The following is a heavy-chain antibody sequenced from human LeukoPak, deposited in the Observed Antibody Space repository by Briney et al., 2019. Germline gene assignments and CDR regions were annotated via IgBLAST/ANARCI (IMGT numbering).Heavy chain of an antibody. V-gene: IGHV4-4*07. J-gene: IGHJ3*02. D-gene: IGHD5-24*01. Sequence: PSETLSLTCTVSGDSISRYYWSWIRQPAGKGLEWIGRVSTSGSTNYNPSLKSRVTMSVDTSKNQFSLKLSSVTAADTAVYCCARARDGYNFGAFDIWGQGTMVTVSS. CDR3: ARARDGYNFGAFDI. CDR1: GDSISRYY. CDR2: VSTSGST.